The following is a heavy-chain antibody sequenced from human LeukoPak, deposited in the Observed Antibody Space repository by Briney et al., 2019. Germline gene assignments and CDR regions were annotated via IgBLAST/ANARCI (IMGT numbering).Heavy chain of an antibody. V-gene: IGHV3-74*01. CDR2: INSDGSST. CDR1: GFTFSSYW. D-gene: IGHD4-17*01. CDR3: ARGDYALGGDAMDV. Sequence: PGGSLRLSCAASGFTFSSYWMHWVRQAPGEGLVWVSRINSDGSSTSYADSVKGRFTISRDNAKNTLYLQMNSLRAEDTAVYYCARGDYALGGDAMDVWGQGTTVTVSS. J-gene: IGHJ6*02.